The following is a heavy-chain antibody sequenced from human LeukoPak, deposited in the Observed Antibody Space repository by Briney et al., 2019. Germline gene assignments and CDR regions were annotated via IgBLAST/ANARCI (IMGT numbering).Heavy chain of an antibody. V-gene: IGHV4-31*03. CDR3: ARTKDCSSISCLYMDV. CDR1: GGSISDDGFY. CDR2: INFSGTT. Sequence: SETLSLTCTLSGGSISDDGFYWSWIRQDPGKGLEWLGYINFSGTTHSKATLKSRISMSIDTSRTQFSLKMTSVTAADTAVYYCARTKDCSSISCLYMDVWGKGTTVTVSS. J-gene: IGHJ6*03. D-gene: IGHD2-2*01.